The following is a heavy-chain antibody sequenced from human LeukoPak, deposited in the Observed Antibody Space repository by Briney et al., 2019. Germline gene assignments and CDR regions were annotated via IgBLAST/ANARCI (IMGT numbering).Heavy chain of an antibody. CDR2: IYYSGST. J-gene: IGHJ6*02. D-gene: IGHD2-2*01. CDR3: ARDHRGGSSTSCYARGYYYYGMDV. Sequence: SETLSLTCTVSGGCISSYYWSWIRQPPGKGLEWIGYIYYSGSTNYNPSLKSRVTISVDTSKNQFSLKLSSVTAADTAVYYWARDHRGGSSTSCYARGYYYYGMDVWGQGPTVTVSS. CDR1: GGCISSYY. V-gene: IGHV4-59*01.